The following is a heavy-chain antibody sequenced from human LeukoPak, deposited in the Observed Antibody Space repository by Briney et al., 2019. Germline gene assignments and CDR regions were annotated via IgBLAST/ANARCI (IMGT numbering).Heavy chain of an antibody. V-gene: IGHV1-69*05. CDR1: GGTFSSYA. D-gene: IGHD6-13*01. J-gene: IGHJ5*02. CDR2: IIPIFGTA. Sequence: SVKVSCKASGGTFSSYAISWVRQALGQGLEWMGRIIPIFGTANYAQKFQGRVTITTDESTSTAYMELSSLRSEDTAVYYCARTGYSSSWYMENWFDPWGQGTLVTVSS. CDR3: ARTGYSSSWYMENWFDP.